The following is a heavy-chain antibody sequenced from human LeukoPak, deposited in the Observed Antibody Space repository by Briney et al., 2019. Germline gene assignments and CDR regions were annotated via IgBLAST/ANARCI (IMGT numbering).Heavy chain of an antibody. V-gene: IGHV1-3*01. CDR1: GYTFTSYA. D-gene: IGHD3-10*01. CDR3: ARDYYGSGSYYNCFDP. CDR2: INAGNGNT. Sequence: GASVKVSCKASGYTFTSYAMHWVRQAPGQRLEWMGWINAGNGNTKYSQKFQGRVTITRDTSASTAYMELSSLRSEDTAVYYCARDYYGSGSYYNCFDPWGQGTLVTVSS. J-gene: IGHJ5*02.